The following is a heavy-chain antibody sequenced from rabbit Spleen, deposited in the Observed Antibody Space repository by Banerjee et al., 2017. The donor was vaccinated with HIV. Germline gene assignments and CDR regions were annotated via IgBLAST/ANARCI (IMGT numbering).Heavy chain of an antibody. CDR2: IVDSSNAFT. CDR1: GFTLSSYYM. CDR3: ARDTGSSFSSYGMDL. V-gene: IGHV1S45*01. Sequence: QEHLKESGGGLVQPGGSLKLSCKASGFTLSSYYMNWVRQAPGKGLEWISCIVDSSNAFTYSATWAKGRFTCSKTSSTTVTLQMTSLTVADTATYFCARDTGSSFSSYGMDLWGPGTLVTVS. D-gene: IGHD8-1*01. J-gene: IGHJ6*01.